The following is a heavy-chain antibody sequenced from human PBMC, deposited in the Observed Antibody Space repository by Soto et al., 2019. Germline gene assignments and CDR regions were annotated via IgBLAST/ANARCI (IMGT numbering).Heavy chain of an antibody. J-gene: IGHJ5*02. CDR3: ARGRYYYGSGSYYRVNWFDP. Sequence: SETLSLICTVSGGSVSSGIYYWTWIRQHPGKGLEWIGYIYYSGSTYYNPSLKSRVTISVDTSKNQFSLKLSSVTAADTAVYYCARGRYYYGSGSYYRVNWFDPWGQGTLVTVSS. CDR1: GGSVSSGIYY. CDR2: IYYSGST. V-gene: IGHV4-31*03. D-gene: IGHD3-10*01.